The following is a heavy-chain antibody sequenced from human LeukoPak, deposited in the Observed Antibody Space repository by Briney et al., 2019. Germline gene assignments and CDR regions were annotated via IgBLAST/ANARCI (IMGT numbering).Heavy chain of an antibody. CDR1: GGTFSSYA. V-gene: IGHV1-69*06. CDR3: AREVAYRGYFDY. Sequence: SVKVSCKASGGTFSSYAISWVRQAPGQGLEWMGGIIPIFGTANYAQKFRGRVTITADKSTRTAYMELSSLRSDDTAVYYCAREVAYRGYFDYWGQGTLVTVSS. CDR2: IIPIFGTA. D-gene: IGHD5-12*01. J-gene: IGHJ4*02.